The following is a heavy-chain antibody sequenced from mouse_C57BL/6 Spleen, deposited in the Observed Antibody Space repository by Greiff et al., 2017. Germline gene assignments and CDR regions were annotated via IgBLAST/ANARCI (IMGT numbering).Heavy chain of an antibody. Sequence: EVQLQQSGPVLVKPGASVKMSCKASGYTFTDYYMNWVKQSHGKSLEWIGVINPYNGGTSYNQKFKGKATLTVDKSSSTAYMELNSLTSEDSAVYYCASDYGSSTGYCDVWGTGTTVTVSS. CDR2: INPYNGGT. CDR3: ASDYGSSTGYCDV. D-gene: IGHD1-1*01. CDR1: GYTFTDYY. J-gene: IGHJ1*03. V-gene: IGHV1-19*01.